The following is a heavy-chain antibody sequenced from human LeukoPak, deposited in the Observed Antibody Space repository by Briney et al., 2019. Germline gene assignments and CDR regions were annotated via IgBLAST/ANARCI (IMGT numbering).Heavy chain of an antibody. CDR2: ISGSGGST. D-gene: IGHD5-12*01. V-gene: IGHV3-23*01. Sequence: GGSLRLSCAASGFTFSSYAMSWVRQAPGKGLEWVSAISGSGGSTYYADSVKGRFTISRDNSKNTLYLQMNSLRAEDTAVYYCAREPVDIVATIPDYWGQGTLVTVSS. J-gene: IGHJ4*02. CDR3: AREPVDIVATIPDY. CDR1: GFTFSSYA.